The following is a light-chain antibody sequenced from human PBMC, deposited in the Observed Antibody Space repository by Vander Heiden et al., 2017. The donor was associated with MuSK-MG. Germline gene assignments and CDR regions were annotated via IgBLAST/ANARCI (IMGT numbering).Light chain of an antibody. CDR1: SSNIGSKT. J-gene: IGLJ2*01. CDR2: SNN. Sequence: QSVLTHPPPPSGPPRPRVTIACSGSSSNIGSKTVNWYQQLPGTAPKLLIYSNNQRPSGVPDRFSGSKSGTSASLAISGLQSEDEADYYCAAWDDSLNGVVFGGGTKLTVL. V-gene: IGLV1-44*01. CDR3: AAWDDSLNGVV.